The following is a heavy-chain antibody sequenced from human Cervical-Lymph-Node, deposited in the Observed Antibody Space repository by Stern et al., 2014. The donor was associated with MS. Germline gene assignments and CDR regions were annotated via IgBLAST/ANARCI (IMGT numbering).Heavy chain of an antibody. CDR3: ARHDQFLGGMDV. V-gene: IGHV4-39*01. D-gene: IGHD3-3*01. CDR1: GASVSSGSYY. J-gene: IGHJ6*02. CDR2: VYYTGPP. Sequence: QLQLQESGPGLVKPSETLSLTCTVSGASVSSGSYYWGWIRQSPGKRLEXIGYVYYTGPPYSNPSLSSRVTISIDTSNKHFFRTLPFVTATDTAVYYCARHDQFLGGMDVWGQGTTVTVSS.